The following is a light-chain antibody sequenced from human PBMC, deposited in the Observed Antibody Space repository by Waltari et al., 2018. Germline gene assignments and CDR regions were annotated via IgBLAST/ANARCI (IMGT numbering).Light chain of an antibody. CDR3: AAWDDSRNGPV. J-gene: IGLJ3*02. Sequence: QSVLTQPPSASGTPGQRVTISCSGSSSNIGGNPVNWYQQLPGTAPKLLISNNDQRPSGVPDRFSGSKSGTSASLAISGLQSEDEADYYCAAWDDSRNGPVFGGGTKLPVL. CDR2: NND. CDR1: SSNIGGNP. V-gene: IGLV1-44*01.